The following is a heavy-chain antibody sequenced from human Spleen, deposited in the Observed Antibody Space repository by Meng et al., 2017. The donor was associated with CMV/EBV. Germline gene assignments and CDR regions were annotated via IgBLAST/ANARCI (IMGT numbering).Heavy chain of an antibody. Sequence: SVKVSCKASGFTFTSSAVQWVRQARGQRLEWIGWIVVGSGNTNYAQKFQERVTITRDMSTSTAYMELSSLRSEDTAVYYCAATGHDYSNDYYYYGMDVWGQGTTVTVSS. V-gene: IGHV1-58*01. D-gene: IGHD4-11*01. CDR2: IVVGSGNT. CDR3: AATGHDYSNDYYYYGMDV. J-gene: IGHJ6*02. CDR1: GFTFTSSA.